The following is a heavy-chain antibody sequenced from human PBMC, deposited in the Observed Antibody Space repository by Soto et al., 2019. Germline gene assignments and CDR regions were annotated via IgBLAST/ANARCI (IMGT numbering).Heavy chain of an antibody. V-gene: IGHV3-33*01. Sequence: PGGSLRLSCVASGFTFSSYGMHWVRQAPGKGLEWVAVIWYDGSNKYYADSVKGRFTISRDNSKNTLYLQMNSLRAEDTAVYYCARDRGIAAAGPPGYWGHGTLVTVSS. CDR2: IWYDGSNK. CDR3: ARDRGIAAAGPPGY. CDR1: GFTFSSYG. J-gene: IGHJ4*01. D-gene: IGHD6-13*01.